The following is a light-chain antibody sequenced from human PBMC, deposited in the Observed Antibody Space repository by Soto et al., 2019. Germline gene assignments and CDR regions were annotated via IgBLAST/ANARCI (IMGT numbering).Light chain of an antibody. V-gene: IGKV1-5*01. CDR3: QHHNSYSQT. Sequence: DIQMTQSPPTLSASVGDRVTITCRASQSIRHYLAWYQQMPGKAPKLLIYGASTLQSGVPSRISGSRSGTEFTLTISSLQPDDFGTYFCQHHNSYSQTFGQGTKVDIK. CDR1: QSIRHY. J-gene: IGKJ1*01. CDR2: GAS.